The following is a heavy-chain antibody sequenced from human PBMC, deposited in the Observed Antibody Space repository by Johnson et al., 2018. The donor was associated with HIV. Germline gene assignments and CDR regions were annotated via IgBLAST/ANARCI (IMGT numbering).Heavy chain of an antibody. Sequence: QVQLVESGGGVVQPGRSLRLSCAASGFTFSSYTMYWVRQAPGKGLEWVALISHEGLNKYYADSVKGRFTISRDNSKNTLFLQMNSLRAEDTAVYYCARRYHYENSVYYSDAFDIWGQG. D-gene: IGHD3-22*01. CDR1: GFTFSSYT. J-gene: IGHJ3*02. CDR2: ISHEGLNK. V-gene: IGHV3-30-3*01. CDR3: ARRYHYENSVYYSDAFDI.